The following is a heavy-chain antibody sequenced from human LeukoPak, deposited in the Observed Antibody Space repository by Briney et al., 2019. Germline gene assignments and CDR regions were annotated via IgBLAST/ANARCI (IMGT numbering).Heavy chain of an antibody. CDR2: ISSSSSYI. J-gene: IGHJ5*02. V-gene: IGHV3-21*01. D-gene: IGHD6-19*01. CDR3: AREKSIAVAGTFKVYWFDP. Sequence: GGSLRLSCAASGFTFSSYSMNWVRQAPGKGLEWVSSISSSSSYIYYADSVKGRFTISRDNAKNSLYLQMNSLRAEDTAVYYCAREKSIAVAGTFKVYWFDPWGQGTLATVSS. CDR1: GFTFSSYS.